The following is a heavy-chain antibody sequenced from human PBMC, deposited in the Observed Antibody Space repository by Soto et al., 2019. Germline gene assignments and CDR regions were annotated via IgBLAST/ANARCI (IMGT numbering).Heavy chain of an antibody. J-gene: IGHJ4*02. V-gene: IGHV3-23*01. CDR3: ALRKTGSYFDY. CDR1: GFTFSSYA. Sequence: GGSLRLSCAASGFTFSSYAMSWVRQAPGKGLEWVSAIGASGAGTYYAEYVKGRFTISRDNSKNTLYLQMNSLRAEDTAVYYCALRKTGSYFDYWGQGTPAPVYS. CDR2: IGASGAGT. D-gene: IGHD1-26*01.